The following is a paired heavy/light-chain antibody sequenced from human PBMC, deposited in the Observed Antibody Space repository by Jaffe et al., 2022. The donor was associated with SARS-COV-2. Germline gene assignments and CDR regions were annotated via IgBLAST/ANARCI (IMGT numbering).Light chain of an antibody. Sequence: SSELTQDPAVSVALGQTVRITCQGDSLRSYYASWYQQKPGQAPVLVIYGKNNRPSGIPDRFSGSSSGNTASLTITGAQAEDEADYYCNSRDSSGNHLNYVFGTGTKVTVL. CDR2: GKN. V-gene: IGLV3-19*01. CDR3: NSRDSSGNHLNYV. CDR1: SLRSYY. J-gene: IGLJ1*01.
Heavy chain of an antibody. J-gene: IGHJ6*02. Sequence: QVQLVESGGGVVQPGRSLRLSCAASGFTFSSYGMHWVRQAPGKGLEWVAVISYDGSNKYYADSVKGRFTISRDNSKNTLYLQMNSLRAEDTAVYYCAKGIGGSSSWYVFTDDRMDVWGQGTTVTVSS. CDR2: ISYDGSNK. V-gene: IGHV3-30*18. D-gene: IGHD6-13*01. CDR3: AKGIGGSSSWYVFTDDRMDV. CDR1: GFTFSSYG.